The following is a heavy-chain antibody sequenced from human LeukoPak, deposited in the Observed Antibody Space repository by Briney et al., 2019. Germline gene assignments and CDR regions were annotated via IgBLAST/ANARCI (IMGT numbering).Heavy chain of an antibody. J-gene: IGHJ4*02. CDR3: ARWGKNYGSGSYFLFDY. D-gene: IGHD3-10*01. CDR1: GYSFTSYW. Sequence: GESLKISCKGSGYSFTSYWIGWVRQMPGKGLEWMGIIYPGDSDTRYSPSFQGQVTISADKSISTAYLQWSSLKASDTAMYYCARWGKNYGSGSYFLFDYWGQGTLVTVSS. V-gene: IGHV5-51*01. CDR2: IYPGDSDT.